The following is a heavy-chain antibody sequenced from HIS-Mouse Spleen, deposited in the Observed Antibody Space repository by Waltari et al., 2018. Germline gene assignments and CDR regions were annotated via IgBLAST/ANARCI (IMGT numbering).Heavy chain of an antibody. CDR2: IYYSGST. Sequence: QLPLQESAPGLVKPSETLSLTGTLSGGSISSSSYHWGWIRQSPGKGLEWIGSIYYSGSTYYNPSLKSRVTISVDTSKNQFSLKLSSVTAADTAVYYCARHEGQQLVTSLFDYWGQGTLVTVSS. CDR3: ARHEGQQLVTSLFDY. D-gene: IGHD6-13*01. V-gene: IGHV4-39*01. CDR1: GGSISSSSYH. J-gene: IGHJ4*02.